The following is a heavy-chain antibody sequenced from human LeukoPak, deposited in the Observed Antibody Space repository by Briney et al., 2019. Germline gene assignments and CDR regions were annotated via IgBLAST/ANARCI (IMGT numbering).Heavy chain of an antibody. CDR1: GGSFSGYY. V-gene: IGHV4-34*01. CDR2: INHSGST. D-gene: IGHD2-2*01. J-gene: IGHJ5*02. CDR3: ARETATYCSSTSCGFDP. Sequence: SETLSLTCAVYGGSFSGYYWSWIRQPPGKGLEWIGEINHSGSTNYNPSLKSRVTISVDTSKNQFSLKLSSVTAADTAVYYCARETATYCSSTSCGFDPWGQGTLVTVSS.